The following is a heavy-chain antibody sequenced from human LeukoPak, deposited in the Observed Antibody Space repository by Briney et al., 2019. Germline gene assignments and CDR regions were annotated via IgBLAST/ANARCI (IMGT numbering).Heavy chain of an antibody. CDR3: AGCSSTSCYKTYYYYYGMDV. CDR2: ISYDGSNK. D-gene: IGHD2-2*02. Sequence: GRSLRLSCAASGFTFSSYGMHWVRQAPGKGLEWVAVISYDGSNKYYADSVKGRFTISRDNSKNTLYLQMNSLRAEDTAVYYCAGCSSTSCYKTYYYYYGMDVWGQGTTVTVSS. J-gene: IGHJ6*02. V-gene: IGHV3-30*03. CDR1: GFTFSSYG.